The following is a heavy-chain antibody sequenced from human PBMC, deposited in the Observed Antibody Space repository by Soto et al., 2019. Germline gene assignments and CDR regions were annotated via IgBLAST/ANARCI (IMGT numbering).Heavy chain of an antibody. D-gene: IGHD2-8*01. CDR1: GFTFSSYT. Sequence: QVQLVESGGGVVQPGRSLRLSCAASGFTFSSYTMHWVRQAPGKGLEWVAVISYDGSNKYYADYVKGRFTISRDNFKNTLYLQVNSLRAEDTAVYYCAREYIGVLYYYGMDVWGQGTTVTVSS. V-gene: IGHV3-30-3*01. CDR3: AREYIGVLYYYGMDV. CDR2: ISYDGSNK. J-gene: IGHJ6*02.